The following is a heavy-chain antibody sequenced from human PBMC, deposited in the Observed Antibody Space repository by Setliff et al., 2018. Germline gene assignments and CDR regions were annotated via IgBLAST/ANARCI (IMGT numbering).Heavy chain of an antibody. CDR1: GFTFFSYT. D-gene: IGHD5-18*01. Sequence: PGGSLRLSCATSGFTFFSYTMNWVRQAPGKGLEWVSSISGSSSNFIYYADSVKGRFTISRDNSKNTLYLQMNSPRAEDTAVYYCAKDFGTSGYSDGFDAFDIWGQGTMVTVSS. CDR3: AKDFGTSGYSDGFDAFDI. CDR2: ISGSSSNFI. V-gene: IGHV3-21*04. J-gene: IGHJ3*02.